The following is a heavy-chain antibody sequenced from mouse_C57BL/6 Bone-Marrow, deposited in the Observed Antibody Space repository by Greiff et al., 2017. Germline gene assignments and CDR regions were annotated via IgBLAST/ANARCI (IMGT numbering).Heavy chain of an antibody. D-gene: IGHD2-1*01. V-gene: IGHV5-4*01. CDR3: ARDRIYYGTMDY. CDR2: ISDGGSYT. J-gene: IGHJ4*01. Sequence: EVKLMESGGGLVKPGGSLKLSCAASGFTFSSYAMPWVRQTPEKRLEWVATISDGGSYTYYPDNVKGRFTISRDNAKNNLYLQMSHLKSEDTAMYYCARDRIYYGTMDYWGQGTSVTVSS. CDR1: GFTFSSYA.